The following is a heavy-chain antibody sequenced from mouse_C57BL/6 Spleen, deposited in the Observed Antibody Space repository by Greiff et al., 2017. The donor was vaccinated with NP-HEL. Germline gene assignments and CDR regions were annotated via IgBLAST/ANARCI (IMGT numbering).Heavy chain of an antibody. V-gene: IGHV5-4*01. Sequence: EVQRVESGGGLVKPGGSLKLSCAASGFTFSSYAMSWVRQTPEKRLEWVATISDGGSYTYYPDNVKGRFTISRDNAKNNLYLQMSHLKSEDTAMYYCARSLDSSGYLDYWGQGTTLTVSS. CDR3: ARSLDSSGYLDY. CDR1: GFTFSSYA. CDR2: ISDGGSYT. D-gene: IGHD3-2*02. J-gene: IGHJ2*01.